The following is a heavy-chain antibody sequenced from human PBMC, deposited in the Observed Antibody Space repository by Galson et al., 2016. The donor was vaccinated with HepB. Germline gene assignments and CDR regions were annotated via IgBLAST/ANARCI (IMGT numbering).Heavy chain of an antibody. V-gene: IGHV3-30*18. CDR1: EFTFSAYA. D-gene: IGHD5-18*01. CDR3: AKHTYIYASATFSGFDS. Sequence: SLRLSCAASEFTFSAYAMHWVRQAPGKGLEWVSVISYDGSNKYYADSVKGRFTISRDNSKKTLHLQMDGLKAEDTAIYYCAKHTYIYASATFSGFDSWGPGTLVTVSS. J-gene: IGHJ4*02. CDR2: ISYDGSNK.